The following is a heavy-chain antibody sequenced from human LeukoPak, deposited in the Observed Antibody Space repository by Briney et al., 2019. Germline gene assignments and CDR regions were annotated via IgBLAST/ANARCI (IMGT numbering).Heavy chain of an antibody. V-gene: IGHV4-30-2*01. CDR3: ARSRAFNSGAFDP. CDR1: GGSISSGGYS. D-gene: IGHD1-26*01. Sequence: SETLSLTCAVSGGSISSGGYSWSWIRQPPGKGLEWIGYISDSGSTYYNPSLKSRVTISVDRYKNQFSLKLSSVTAADTAVYYCARSRAFNSGAFDPWGQGSLVTVSS. CDR2: ISDSGST. J-gene: IGHJ5*02.